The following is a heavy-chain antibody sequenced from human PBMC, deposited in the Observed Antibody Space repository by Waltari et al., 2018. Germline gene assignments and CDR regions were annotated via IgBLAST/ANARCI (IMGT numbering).Heavy chain of an antibody. Sequence: EVQLVESGGGLVQPGGSLRLSCAASGFTFSSYWMSWVRQAPRKGLEWVANIKQDGSEKYYVDSVKGRFTISRDNAKNSLYLQMNSLRAEDTAVYYCASHGDYYYGSGSYYLAYWGQGTLVTVSS. D-gene: IGHD3-10*01. CDR1: GFTFSSYW. V-gene: IGHV3-7*01. J-gene: IGHJ4*02. CDR2: IKQDGSEK. CDR3: ASHGDYYYGSGSYYLAY.